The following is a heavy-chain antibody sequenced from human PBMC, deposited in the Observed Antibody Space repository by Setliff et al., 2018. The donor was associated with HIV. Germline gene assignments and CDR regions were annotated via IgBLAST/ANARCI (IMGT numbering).Heavy chain of an antibody. CDR1: GYTFTSYG. CDR3: AREAEQGERSSSWYFDY. V-gene: IGHV1-18*01. D-gene: IGHD6-6*01. J-gene: IGHJ4*02. CDR2: ISAYNDDT. Sequence: ASVKVSCKASGYTFTSYGISWMRQAPGQGLEWMGWISAYNDDTNYAQRLQGRVTLTRDTSSSTVYVELSSLRSDDTAVYYCAREAEQGERSSSWYFDYWGQGTLVTVSS.